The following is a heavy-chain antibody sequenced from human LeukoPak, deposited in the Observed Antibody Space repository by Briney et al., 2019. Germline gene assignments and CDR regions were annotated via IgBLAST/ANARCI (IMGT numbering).Heavy chain of an antibody. Sequence: GGSLRLSCAASGFTLRSYAMSWVRQAPGKGLEWVSSINTSGNTYYADSVKGRFTVSRDNSKNTLYLQMNNLRAEDTAIYYCAKRVIITAARYFDYWGQGTLVTVSS. CDR3: AKRVIITAARYFDY. CDR2: INTSGNT. J-gene: IGHJ4*02. D-gene: IGHD2-15*01. V-gene: IGHV3-23*05. CDR1: GFTLRSYA.